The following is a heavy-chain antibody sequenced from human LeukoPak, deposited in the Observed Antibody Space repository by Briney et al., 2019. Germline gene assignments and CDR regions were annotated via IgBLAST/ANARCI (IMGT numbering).Heavy chain of an antibody. CDR2: IYYTGST. D-gene: IGHD4-17*01. CDR1: GGSISSSSYY. Sequence: SETLSLTCTVSGGSISSSSYYWGWIRQPPGKRLEWIGNIYYTGSTYYNPSLKSRVTISADTSKNQFSLKLTSVTAADTAVYYCARHRYGDWLHDYWGQGTLVTVSS. CDR3: ARHRYGDWLHDY. J-gene: IGHJ4*02. V-gene: IGHV4-39*01.